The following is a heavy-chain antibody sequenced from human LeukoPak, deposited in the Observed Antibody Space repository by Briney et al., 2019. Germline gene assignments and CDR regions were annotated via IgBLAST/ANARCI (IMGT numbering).Heavy chain of an antibody. D-gene: IGHD2-15*01. Sequence: SETLSLTCAVYGGSFSGYYWSWIRQPPGKGLEWIGSIYYSGSTYYNPSLKSRVTISVDTSKNQFSLKLSSVTAADTAVYYCARRYCSGGSCYQYYFDYWGQGTLVTVSS. V-gene: IGHV4-34*01. CDR2: IYYSGST. J-gene: IGHJ4*02. CDR3: ARRYCSGGSCYQYYFDY. CDR1: GGSFSGYY.